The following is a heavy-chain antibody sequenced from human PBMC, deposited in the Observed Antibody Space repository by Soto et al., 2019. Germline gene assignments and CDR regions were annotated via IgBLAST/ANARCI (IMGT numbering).Heavy chain of an antibody. J-gene: IGHJ3*02. CDR3: AKDRSGGWSDDAFDI. CDR1: GFIFSSYA. D-gene: IGHD6-19*01. V-gene: IGHV3-23*01. Sequence: GESLKISCAASGFIFSSYAMSWVRLAPGKGLEWVSGIRGSGASPFYSDSVEGRFIISRDNPKNTLYLQMNGLRAEDTAIYYCAKDRSGGWSDDAFDIWGQGTVVTVSS. CDR2: IRGSGASP.